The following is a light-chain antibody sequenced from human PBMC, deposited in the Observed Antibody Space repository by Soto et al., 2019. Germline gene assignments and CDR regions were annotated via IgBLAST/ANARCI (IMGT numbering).Light chain of an antibody. Sequence: QSALTQPPSASGSPGQSVTISCTGTSSDVGAYNYVSWFQQYPGKAPKLMIYEVSKRPSGVPDHFSGSKSGNTASLTVSGLQVEDEAEYYCCSYAGGNNVFGTGTKLTVL. J-gene: IGLJ1*01. CDR3: CSYAGGNNV. V-gene: IGLV2-8*01. CDR1: SSDVGAYNY. CDR2: EVS.